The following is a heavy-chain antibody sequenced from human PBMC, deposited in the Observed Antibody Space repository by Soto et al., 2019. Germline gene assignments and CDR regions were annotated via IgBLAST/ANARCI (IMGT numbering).Heavy chain of an antibody. CDR3: ARHIEFGELLSGDYYYYGMDV. CDR2: IYPGDSDT. J-gene: IGHJ6*02. CDR1: GYSFTSYW. Sequence: PGKSLKISCKGSGYSFTSYWIGWVRQMPGKGLEWMGIIYPGDSDTRYSPSFQGQVTISADKSISTAYLQWSSLKASDTAMYYCARHIEFGELLSGDYYYYGMDVWGQGTTVTAP. D-gene: IGHD3-10*01. V-gene: IGHV5-51*01.